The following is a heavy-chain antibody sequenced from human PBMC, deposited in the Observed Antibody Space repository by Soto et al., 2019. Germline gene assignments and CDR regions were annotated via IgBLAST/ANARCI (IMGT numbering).Heavy chain of an antibody. CDR2: IYYSGST. CDR3: ARARTGYCSSTSCYGNYYYYGMDV. Sequence: TSATRSITWTVSGGSISSGDYYWSWIRQPPGKGLEWIGYIYYSGSTYYNPSLKSRVTISVDTSKNQFSLKLSSVTAADTAVYYCARARTGYCSSTSCYGNYYYYGMDVWGQGTTVTVSS. CDR1: GGSISSGDYY. V-gene: IGHV4-30-4*01. J-gene: IGHJ6*02. D-gene: IGHD2-2*01.